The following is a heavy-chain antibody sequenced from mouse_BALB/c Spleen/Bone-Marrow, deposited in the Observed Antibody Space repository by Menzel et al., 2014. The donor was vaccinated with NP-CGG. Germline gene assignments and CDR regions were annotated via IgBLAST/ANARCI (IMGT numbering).Heavy chain of an antibody. Sequence: VHVKQSGPELVKPGASVKISCKASGYSFTGYFMSWVMQSHGKSLEWIGRINPYNGDTFYNQKFKGKATLTVDKSSSTAHMELRSLASEDSAVYYCAREGGYYYGSSPYFDVWGAGTTVTVSS. CDR1: GYSFTGYF. CDR2: INPYNGDT. D-gene: IGHD1-1*01. J-gene: IGHJ1*01. CDR3: AREGGYYYGSSPYFDV. V-gene: IGHV1-20*02.